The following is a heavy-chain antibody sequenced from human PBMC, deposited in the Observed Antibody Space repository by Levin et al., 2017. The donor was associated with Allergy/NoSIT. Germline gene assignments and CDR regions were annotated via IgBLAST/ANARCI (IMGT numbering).Heavy chain of an antibody. CDR3: ASERLKYTASWAFDY. CDR1: GDSIDSGNYY. D-gene: IGHD2-2*02. V-gene: IGHV4-61*09. Sequence: SETLSLTCTVSGDSIDSGNYYWNWIRQPVGKGLEWIGHIYNSETNGATNYNPSLKSRVTISVDASKNQFSLKLTSVTAADTAVYYCASERLKYTASWAFDYWGQGTLVTASS. CDR2: IYNSETNGAT. J-gene: IGHJ4*02.